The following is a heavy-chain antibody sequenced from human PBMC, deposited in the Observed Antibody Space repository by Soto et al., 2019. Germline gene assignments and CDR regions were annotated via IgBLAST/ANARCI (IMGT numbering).Heavy chain of an antibody. CDR1: GFTLSNYA. CDR2: ISANDVGT. D-gene: IGHD1-20*01. Sequence: GCLRLSCEASGFTLSNYAMTWVRQAPGKGLEWVSLISANDVGTYYAESVKTRFTISTDQSRNTVYLQMDSLRADDTAIYYCAKAKNDYNWDNRPPFDYWGQGTLVTVSS. J-gene: IGHJ4*02. V-gene: IGHV3-23*01. CDR3: AKAKNDYNWDNRPPFDY.